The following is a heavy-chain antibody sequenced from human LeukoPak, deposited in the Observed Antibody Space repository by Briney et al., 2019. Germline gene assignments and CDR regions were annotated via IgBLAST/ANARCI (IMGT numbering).Heavy chain of an antibody. V-gene: IGHV1-69*13. J-gene: IGHJ4*02. CDR2: IIPIFGTS. Sequence: GASVKVSCKASGGTFSSYAINWVRQAPGQGLEWMGGIIPIFGTSNYAQGRVTITADESTSTVYMELSSLRSDDTAIYYCAFEGYNYGYNWGQGTLVTVSS. D-gene: IGHD5-18*01. CDR1: GGTFSSYA. CDR3: AFEGYNYGYN.